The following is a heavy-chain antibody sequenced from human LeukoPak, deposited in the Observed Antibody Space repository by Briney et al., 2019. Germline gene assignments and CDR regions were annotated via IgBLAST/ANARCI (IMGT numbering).Heavy chain of an antibody. J-gene: IGHJ4*02. CDR1: GFTFSSYS. V-gene: IGHV3-48*01. CDR2: ISSSSNTI. CDR3: ARDLMAGY. Sequence: GGSLRLSCAASGFTFSSYSMNWVRQAPGKGLEWVSYISSSSNTIYYTDSVKGRFTISRDNAKNSLYLQMNSLRAEDTAVYYCARDLMAGYWGQGTLVTASS. D-gene: IGHD2-8*01.